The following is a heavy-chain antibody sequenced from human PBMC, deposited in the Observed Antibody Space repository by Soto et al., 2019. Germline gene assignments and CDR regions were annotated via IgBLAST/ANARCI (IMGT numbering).Heavy chain of an antibody. CDR2: MNPNSGNT. V-gene: IGHV1-8*01. CDR3: ARLMYYYDSSGYYQAHYYYGMDV. CDR1: GYTFTSYD. D-gene: IGHD3-22*01. J-gene: IGHJ6*02. Sequence: QVQLVQSGAEVKKPGASVKVSCKASGYTFTSYDINWVRQATGQGLEWMGWMNPNSGNTGYAQKFQGRVTMTRNTSISTAYMELSSLRSEDTAMYYCARLMYYYDSSGYYQAHYYYGMDVWGQGTTVTVSS.